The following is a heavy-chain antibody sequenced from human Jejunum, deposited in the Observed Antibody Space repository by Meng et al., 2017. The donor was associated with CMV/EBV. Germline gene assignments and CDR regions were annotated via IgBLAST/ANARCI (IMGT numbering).Heavy chain of an antibody. J-gene: IGHJ4*02. D-gene: IGHD2/OR15-2a*01. Sequence: GFNCNKYAIHWVRRAPGKGLEWVALVSHDGVTKQYADSVQGRLTISRDNSQNTVVLQMDSLRGEDTAVYYCAAEYRLLNTPYFEYWGQGTVVTVSS. CDR3: AAEYRLLNTPYFEY. CDR2: VSHDGVTK. CDR1: GFNCNKYA. V-gene: IGHV3-30-3*01.